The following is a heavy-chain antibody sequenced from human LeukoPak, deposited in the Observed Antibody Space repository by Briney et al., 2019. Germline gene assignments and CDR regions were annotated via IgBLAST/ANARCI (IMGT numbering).Heavy chain of an antibody. Sequence: SETLSLTCTVSDVSISIYYWSWIRQPPGKGLEWIGYVYSSGNTNYSPSLKGRAIISADTSKNQFSLKLTSVTAADTAVYYCVRDRELTYWGLGILVTVSS. J-gene: IGHJ4*02. CDR1: DVSISIYY. V-gene: IGHV4-4*08. CDR2: VYSSGNT. D-gene: IGHD3-10*01. CDR3: VRDRELTY.